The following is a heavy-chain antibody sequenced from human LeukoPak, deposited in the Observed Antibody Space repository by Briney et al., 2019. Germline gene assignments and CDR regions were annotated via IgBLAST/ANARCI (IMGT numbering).Heavy chain of an antibody. CDR3: AKDIRVVGIAVAGLPGYYYMDV. D-gene: IGHD6-19*01. CDR2: IRYDGSNK. Sequence: QPGGSLRLSCAASGFTFSSYGMHWVRQAPGKGLEWVAFIRYDGSNKYYADSVKGRFTISRDNSKNTLYLQMNSLRAEDTAVYYCAKDIRVVGIAVAGLPGYYYMDVWGKGTTVTVSS. J-gene: IGHJ6*03. V-gene: IGHV3-30*02. CDR1: GFTFSSYG.